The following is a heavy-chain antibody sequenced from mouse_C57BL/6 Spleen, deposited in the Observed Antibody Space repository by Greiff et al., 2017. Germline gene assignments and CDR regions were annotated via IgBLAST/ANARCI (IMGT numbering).Heavy chain of an antibody. CDR1: GFSFNTYA. Sequence: EVQLVESGGGLVQPKGSLKLSCAASGFSFNTYAMNWVRQAPGKGLEWVARIRSKSTNYATYYAESVKDRVTISRDDSESMLYLQMNSLKTEDTAMYYCVRDGDYVSWFAYWGQGTLVTVSA. J-gene: IGHJ3*01. V-gene: IGHV10-1*01. CDR3: VRDGDYVSWFAY. CDR2: IRSKSTNYAT. D-gene: IGHD2-13*01.